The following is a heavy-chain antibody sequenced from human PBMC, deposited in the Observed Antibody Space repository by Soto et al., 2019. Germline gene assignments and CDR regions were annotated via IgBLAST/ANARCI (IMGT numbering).Heavy chain of an antibody. CDR3: ARWIGYCSGGSCYSPYYYYGMDV. Sequence: SVKVSCKASGGTFSSYTISWVRQAPGQGLEWMGRIIPILGIANYAQKFQGRVTITADKSTSTAYMELSSLRSEDTAVYYCARWIGYCSGGSCYSPYYYYGMDVWGQGTTVTVSS. V-gene: IGHV1-69*02. CDR1: GGTFSSYT. D-gene: IGHD2-15*01. J-gene: IGHJ6*02. CDR2: IIPILGIA.